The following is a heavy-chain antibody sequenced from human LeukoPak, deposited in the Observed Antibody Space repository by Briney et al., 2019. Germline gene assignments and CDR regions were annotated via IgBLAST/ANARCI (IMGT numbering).Heavy chain of an antibody. J-gene: IGHJ6*03. CDR3: ARGRVSSSTWYSTYYYYFYMDV. D-gene: IGHD1-1*01. V-gene: IGHV4-59*01. CDR2: VDHTGST. CDR1: DDSLTMYY. Sequence: PSETLSLTCSVSDDSLTMYYRTWIRQPPGKGLEWIGYVDHTGSTNFNPSLNGRVSISRDTTKNLFSLRLRSVTAADTAVYFCARGRVSSSTWYSTYYYYFYMDVWGKGTTVTVSS.